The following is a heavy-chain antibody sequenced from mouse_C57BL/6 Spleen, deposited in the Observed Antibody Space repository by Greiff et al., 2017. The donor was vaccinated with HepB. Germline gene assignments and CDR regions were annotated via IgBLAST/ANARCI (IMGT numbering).Heavy chain of an antibody. J-gene: IGHJ2*01. V-gene: IGHV1-69*01. CDR3: ARLYVSSYGYFDY. CDR2: IDPSDSYT. D-gene: IGHD1-1*01. Sequence: VQLQQSGAELVMPGASVKLSCKASGYTFTSYWMHWVKQRPGQGLEWIGEIDPSDSYTNYNQKFKGKSTLTVDKSSSTAYMQLSSLTSEDSAVYYCARLYVSSYGYFDYWGQGTTLTVSS. CDR1: GYTFTSYW.